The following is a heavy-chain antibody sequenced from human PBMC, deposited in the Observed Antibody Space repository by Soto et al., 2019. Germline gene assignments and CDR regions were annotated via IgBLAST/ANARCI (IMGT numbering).Heavy chain of an antibody. J-gene: IGHJ6*03. D-gene: IGHD6-13*01. CDR1: GHTFTSYD. CDR2: MNPNSGNT. CDR3: ARGPKGSSWISYYYYYMDV. Sequence: ASVKVSCKASGHTFTSYDINWVRQATGQGLEWMGWMNPNSGNTGYAQKFQGRVTMTRNTSISTAYMELSSLRSEDTAVYYCARGPKGSSWISYYYYYMDVWGKGTTVTVSS. V-gene: IGHV1-8*01.